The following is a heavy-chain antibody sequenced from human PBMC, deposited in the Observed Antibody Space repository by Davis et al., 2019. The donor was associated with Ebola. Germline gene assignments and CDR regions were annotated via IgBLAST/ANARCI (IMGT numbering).Heavy chain of an antibody. Sequence: PSETLSLTCTVSGGSISSYYWSWIRQPPGKGLEWIGYIYYSGSTNYNPSLKSRVTISVDTSKNQFSLKLSSVTAADTAVYYCARVVPVSPRNRADAFDIWGQGTMVTVSS. J-gene: IGHJ3*02. CDR2: IYYSGST. CDR1: GGSISSYY. D-gene: IGHD2-2*01. V-gene: IGHV4-59*01. CDR3: ARVVPVSPRNRADAFDI.